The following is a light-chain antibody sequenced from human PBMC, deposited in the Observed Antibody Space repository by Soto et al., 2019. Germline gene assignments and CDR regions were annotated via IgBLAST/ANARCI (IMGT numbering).Light chain of an antibody. CDR3: ATWDDSLSAVL. V-gene: IGLV3-21*02. J-gene: IGLJ2*01. CDR1: NIGSKS. Sequence: SYELTQPPSVSVAPGQTARITCGGNNIGSKSVHWYQQKPGQAPVLVVYDDSDRPSGIPERFSGSKSGTSATLGITGLQTGDEADYFCATWDDSLSAVLFGGGTKLTVL. CDR2: DDS.